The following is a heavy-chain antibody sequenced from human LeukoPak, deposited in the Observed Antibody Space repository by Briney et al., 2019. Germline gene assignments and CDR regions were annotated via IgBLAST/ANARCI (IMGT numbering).Heavy chain of an antibody. CDR1: GGSISSGSYY. CDR3: AKDAGASDC. Sequence: SETLSLTCTVSGGSISSGSYYWSWIRQPPGKGLEWIGRIYTSGSTNYNPSLKSRVTISVDTSKNQFSLKLSSVTAADTAVYYCAKDAGASDCWGQGTLVTVSS. J-gene: IGHJ4*02. V-gene: IGHV4-61*02. CDR2: IYTSGST.